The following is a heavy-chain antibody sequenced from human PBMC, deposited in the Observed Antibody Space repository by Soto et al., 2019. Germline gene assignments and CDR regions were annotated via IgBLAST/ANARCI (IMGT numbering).Heavy chain of an antibody. CDR1: GFTFSSYA. Sequence: GGSLRLSCAASGFTFSSYAMHWVRQAPGKGLEWVAVISYDGSNKYYADSVKGRFTISRDNSKNTLYLQMNSLRAEDTAVYYCARESCSGGSCYLYWGQGTLVTVSS. D-gene: IGHD2-15*01. V-gene: IGHV3-30-3*01. CDR3: ARESCSGGSCYLY. J-gene: IGHJ4*02. CDR2: ISYDGSNK.